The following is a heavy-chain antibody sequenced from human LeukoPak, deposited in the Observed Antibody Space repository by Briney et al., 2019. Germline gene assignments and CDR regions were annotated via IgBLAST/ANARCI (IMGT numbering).Heavy chain of an antibody. V-gene: IGHV3-23*01. CDR3: AKRSSKVGEPMHLYFFDY. Sequence: GGSLRLSCAASGFTFSTYAMSWVRQAPWKELEWVLTISGSGGSAFYADSVKGRFTMSRDNSKNTLYLQMNSLRAEDTAVYYCAKRSSKVGEPMHLYFFDYWGQGTLVTVSS. D-gene: IGHD1-26*01. CDR1: GFTFSTYA. CDR2: ISGSGGSA. J-gene: IGHJ4*02.